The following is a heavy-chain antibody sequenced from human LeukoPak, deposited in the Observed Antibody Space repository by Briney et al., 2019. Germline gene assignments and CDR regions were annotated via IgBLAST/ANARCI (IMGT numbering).Heavy chain of an antibody. D-gene: IGHD3-22*01. CDR1: GFTFSSYD. CDR3: ARVKDYYDSSGGY. V-gene: IGHV3-21*01. J-gene: IGHJ4*02. Sequence: GGSLRLSCAASGFTFSSYDMNWVRRAPGKGLEWVSSISSSSSYIYYADSVKGRFTISRDNAKNSLYLQMNSLRAEDTAVYYCARVKDYYDSSGGYWGQGTLVTVSS. CDR2: ISSSSSYI.